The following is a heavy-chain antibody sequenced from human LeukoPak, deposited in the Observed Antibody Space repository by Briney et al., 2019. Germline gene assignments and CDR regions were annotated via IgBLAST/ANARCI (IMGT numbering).Heavy chain of an antibody. V-gene: IGHV3-21*01. Sequence: GGSLRLSCAASGFTFSSYSMNRVRQAPGKGLEWVSSISGSSRYIYYADSVEGRFTISRDNAKNSLYLQMNSLRAEDSAVYYCARGQEALAGLGGPYFFDYWGQGTLVTVSS. D-gene: IGHD6-19*01. CDR2: ISGSSRYI. CDR1: GFTFSSYS. CDR3: ARGQEALAGLGGPYFFDY. J-gene: IGHJ4*02.